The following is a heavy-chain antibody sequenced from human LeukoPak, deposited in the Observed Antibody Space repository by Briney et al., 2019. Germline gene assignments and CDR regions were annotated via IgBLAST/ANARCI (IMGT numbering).Heavy chain of an antibody. J-gene: IGHJ5*02. CDR2: ISGSGGNT. V-gene: IGHV3-23*01. CDR3: AKGPAMVRGTFDP. CDR1: GFTFSGAW. D-gene: IGHD3-10*01. Sequence: GGSLRLSCTASGFTFSGAWMSWVRQAPGKGLEWVSSISGSGGNTYYADSVKGRFTISRDYSKNTLYLQMNSLRTEETAVYYCAKGPAMVRGTFDPWGQGTLVTVSS.